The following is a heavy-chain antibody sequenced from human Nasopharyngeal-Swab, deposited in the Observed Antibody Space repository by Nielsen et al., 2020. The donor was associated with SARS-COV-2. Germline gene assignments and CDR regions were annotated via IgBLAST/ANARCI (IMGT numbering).Heavy chain of an antibody. CDR1: GGTFSSYA. CDR3: ARGNYDYVWGSYRYAVGDYYGMDV. J-gene: IGHJ6*02. V-gene: IGHV1-8*02. D-gene: IGHD3-16*02. CDR2: MNPNSGNT. Sequence: ASVKVSCKASGGTFSSYAISWVRQAPGQGLEWMGWMNPNSGNTGYAQKFQGRVTMTRNTSISTAYMELSSLRSEDTAVYYCARGNYDYVWGSYRYAVGDYYGMDVWGQGTTVTVSS.